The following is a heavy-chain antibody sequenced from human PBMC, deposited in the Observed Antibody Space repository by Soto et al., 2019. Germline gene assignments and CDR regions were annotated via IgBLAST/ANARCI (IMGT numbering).Heavy chain of an antibody. V-gene: IGHV5-51*01. Sequence: GEALKISCQVFGSDFDRHWIAWVRQTPGRGLEWIGFIYPGDSETKYRPSFEGRVTMSVDKSTRTAYVQWSGLKASDTATYYCARHRRAIVATTDPLDIWGQGTKVTVSS. J-gene: IGHJ3*02. CDR1: GSDFDRHW. D-gene: IGHD2-21*01. CDR3: ARHRRAIVATTDPLDI. CDR2: IYPGDSET.